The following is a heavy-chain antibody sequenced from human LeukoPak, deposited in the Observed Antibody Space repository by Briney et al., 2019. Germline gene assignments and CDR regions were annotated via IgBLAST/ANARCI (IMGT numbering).Heavy chain of an antibody. V-gene: IGHV3-7*01. CDR3: ARTTEGGYIGYFYYYYMDV. CDR1: GFTFSSYW. CDR2: IKQDGSEK. Sequence: GGSLRLSCAASGFTFSSYWMSWVRQAPGKGLEWVANIKQDGSEKYYVDSVKGRSTISRDNAKNSLYLQMNSLRAEDTAVYYCARTTEGGYIGYFYYYYMDVWGKGTTVTISS. D-gene: IGHD5-18*01. J-gene: IGHJ6*03.